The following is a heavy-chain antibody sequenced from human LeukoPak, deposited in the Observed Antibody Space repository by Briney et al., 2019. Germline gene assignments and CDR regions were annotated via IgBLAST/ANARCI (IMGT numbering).Heavy chain of an antibody. V-gene: IGHV3-21*01. CDR2: ISSSSSYI. Sequence: GGSLRLSCAASGFTFSSYSMNWVRQAPGKGLEWVSSISSSSSYIYYADSVKGRFTISRDNATNSLYLQMNSLRAEDTAVYYCARDLFGELVPDYWGQGTLVTVSS. D-gene: IGHD3-10*01. CDR1: GFTFSSYS. CDR3: ARDLFGELVPDY. J-gene: IGHJ4*02.